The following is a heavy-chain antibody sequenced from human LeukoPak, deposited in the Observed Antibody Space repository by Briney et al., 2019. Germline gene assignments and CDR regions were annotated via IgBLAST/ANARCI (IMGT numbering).Heavy chain of an antibody. CDR2: IYPGDYEA. D-gene: IGHD2-21*02. CDR3: AIPPGYCGNDCSFDH. CDR1: GYSFSNYW. V-gene: IGHV5-51*01. J-gene: IGHJ4*02. Sequence: GESLNISCEGSGYSFSNYWIGGVRQMPGKRLELVGIIYPGDYEARYSPSFQGLVTISVDKSISTAYLQWSSLKASDTAMYYCAIPPGYCGNDCSFDHWGQGTLVTVSS.